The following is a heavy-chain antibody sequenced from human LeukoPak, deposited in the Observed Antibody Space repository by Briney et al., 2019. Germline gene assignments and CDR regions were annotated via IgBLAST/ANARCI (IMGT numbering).Heavy chain of an antibody. CDR1: GGSISSYY. Sequence: SETLSLTCTVSGGSISSYYWSWIRQPPGKGLEWIGRVFTSGIISGNTNYSPSVKSRVTMSVDSSKNQFSLKLSSVTAADTAVYYCARRRSSSHLLNWFDPWGQGTLVTVSS. J-gene: IGHJ5*02. CDR3: ARRRSSSHLLNWFDP. V-gene: IGHV4-4*07. D-gene: IGHD6-13*01. CDR2: VFTSGIISGNT.